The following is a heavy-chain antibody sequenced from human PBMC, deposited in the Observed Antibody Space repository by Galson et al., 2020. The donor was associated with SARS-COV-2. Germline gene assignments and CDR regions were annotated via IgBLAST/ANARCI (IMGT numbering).Heavy chain of an antibody. CDR1: GESFSPNY. D-gene: IGHD3-3*01. J-gene: IGHJ6*03. CDR2: ITHSGDA. Sequence: SETLSLTCAVYGESFSPNYWNWVRLSPGRGLEWIGEITHSGDASYSPSLKSRVTISVDKSKNQFSLNVKSVTAADTALYYCARARPSRSGFYYYYHMDVWSKGTMVTVSS. V-gene: IGHV4-34*01. CDR3: ARARPSRSGFYYYYHMDV.